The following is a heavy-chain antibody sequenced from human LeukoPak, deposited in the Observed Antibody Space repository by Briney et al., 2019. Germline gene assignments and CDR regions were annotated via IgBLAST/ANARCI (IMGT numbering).Heavy chain of an antibody. V-gene: IGHV1-8*03. D-gene: IGHD3-22*01. Sequence: ASVKVSCKASGYTFTGYYMHWVRQAPGQGLEWMGWMNPNSGNTGYAQKFQGRVTITGNTSISTAYMELSSLRSEDTAVYYCARGFLGAMILGYWGQGTLVTVSS. J-gene: IGHJ4*02. CDR2: MNPNSGNT. CDR3: ARGFLGAMILGY. CDR1: GYTFTGYY.